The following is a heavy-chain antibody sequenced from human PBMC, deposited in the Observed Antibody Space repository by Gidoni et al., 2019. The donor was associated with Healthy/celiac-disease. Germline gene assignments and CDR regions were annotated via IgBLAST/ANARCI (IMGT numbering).Heavy chain of an antibody. J-gene: IGHJ4*02. CDR1: GFTFSSYA. CDR3: AKGHYDFWSGYPDY. Sequence: EVQLLESGGGLVQPGGSLRLSCAASGFTFSSYARSWVRQAPGKGLEWVSAISGSGGSTYYADSVKGRFTISRDNSKNTLYLQMNSLRAEDTAVYYCAKGHYDFWSGYPDYWGQGTLVTVSS. D-gene: IGHD3-3*01. CDR2: ISGSGGST. V-gene: IGHV3-23*01.